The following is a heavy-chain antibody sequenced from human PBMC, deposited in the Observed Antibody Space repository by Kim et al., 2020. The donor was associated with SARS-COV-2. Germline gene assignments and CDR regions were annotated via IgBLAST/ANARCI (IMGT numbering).Heavy chain of an antibody. J-gene: IGHJ4*02. V-gene: IGHV4-4*02. CDR2: IYHSGST. Sequence: SETLSLTCAVSGGSIGSSNWWSWVRQPPGKGLEWIGEIYHSGSTNYNPSLKSRVTISVDKSKNQFSLKLSSVTAADTAVYYCVGFAVAAPRGLDYWGQGTLVTVSS. D-gene: IGHD6-19*01. CDR1: GGSIGSSNW. CDR3: VGFAVAAPRGLDY.